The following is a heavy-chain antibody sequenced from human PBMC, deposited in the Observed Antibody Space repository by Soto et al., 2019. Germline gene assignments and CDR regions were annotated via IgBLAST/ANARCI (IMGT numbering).Heavy chain of an antibody. Sequence: ASVKVSCKASGYTFTGYYMHWVRQAPGQGLEWMGWINPNSGGTNYAQKFQGRVTMTRDTSISTAYMELSRLRSDDTAVYYCARELVGATGVGSFDYWGQGTLVTVSS. CDR1: GYTFTGYY. V-gene: IGHV1-2*02. CDR3: ARELVGATGVGSFDY. D-gene: IGHD1-26*01. CDR2: INPNSGGT. J-gene: IGHJ4*02.